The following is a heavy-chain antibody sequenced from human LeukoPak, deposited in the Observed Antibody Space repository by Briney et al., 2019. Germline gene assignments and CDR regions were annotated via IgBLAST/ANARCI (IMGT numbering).Heavy chain of an antibody. J-gene: IGHJ4*02. CDR1: GGSFSGYY. CDR3: ARGRVVVTAASFDY. Sequence: PSETLSLTCAVYGGSFSGYYWSWIRQPPGKGLEWIGEINHSGSTNYNPSLKSRVTISVDTSKNQFSLKLSSVTAADTAVYYCARGRVVVTAASFDYWGREPWSPSPQ. D-gene: IGHD2-21*02. CDR2: INHSGST. V-gene: IGHV4-34*01.